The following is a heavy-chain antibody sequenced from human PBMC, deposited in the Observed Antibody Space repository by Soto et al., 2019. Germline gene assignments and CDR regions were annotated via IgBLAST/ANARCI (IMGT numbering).Heavy chain of an antibody. CDR3: AKGPDGFDV. V-gene: IGHV3-23*01. J-gene: IGHJ3*01. CDR1: GFPFGDYA. CDR2: ISGSGHTT. Sequence: EVQLLESGGDLVQPGGSLRLSCAASGFPFGDYAMNWVRQAPGRGLEWVSSISGSGHTTHFGHSVKGRFTISRDNSKNTLYLQMNSLRAEDTALYYCAKGPDGFDVWGHGTMVTVSS.